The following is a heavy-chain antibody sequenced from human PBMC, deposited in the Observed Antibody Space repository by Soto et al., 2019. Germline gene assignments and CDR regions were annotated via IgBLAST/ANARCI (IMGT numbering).Heavy chain of an antibody. Sequence: GGSLRLSCSASGFTFSSYAMHWVRQAPGKGLEYVSGISSNGGSTYNADSVKGRFTISRDNSKNTLYLQMTSLRAEDTAVYYCVKDLIYYYDSSGYRSDPRTSWFDPWGQGTLVTVSS. D-gene: IGHD3-22*01. CDR1: GFTFSSYA. V-gene: IGHV3-64D*08. J-gene: IGHJ5*02. CDR2: ISSNGGST. CDR3: VKDLIYYYDSSGYRSDPRTSWFDP.